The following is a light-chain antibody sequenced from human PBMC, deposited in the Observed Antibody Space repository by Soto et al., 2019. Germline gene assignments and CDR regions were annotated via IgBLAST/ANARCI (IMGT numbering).Light chain of an antibody. V-gene: IGKV3-20*01. Sequence: EILLTQSPSTLSLSPGERATLSCRASQSVTSNYLAWYQQKPGQAPRLLIYGVSSRATGIPDRFSGSGSGTDFTLTISRLEPEDFAVYYCQQYGISPRTFGQGTKVDIK. CDR3: QQYGISPRT. J-gene: IGKJ1*01. CDR2: GVS. CDR1: QSVTSNY.